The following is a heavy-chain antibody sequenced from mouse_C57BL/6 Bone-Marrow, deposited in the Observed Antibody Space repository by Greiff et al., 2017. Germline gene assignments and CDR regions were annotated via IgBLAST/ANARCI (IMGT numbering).Heavy chain of an antibody. CDR1: GYTFTSYW. Sequence: VQLQQSGTVLARPGASVKMSCKTSGYTFTSYWMHWVKQRPGQGLEWIGAIYPGNSDTSYNQKFKGKAKLTAVTSASTAYMELSSLTTEDSAVYYCTNYYGSSYDYWGQGTTLTVSS. V-gene: IGHV1-5*01. CDR3: TNYYGSSYDY. CDR2: IYPGNSDT. J-gene: IGHJ2*01. D-gene: IGHD1-1*01.